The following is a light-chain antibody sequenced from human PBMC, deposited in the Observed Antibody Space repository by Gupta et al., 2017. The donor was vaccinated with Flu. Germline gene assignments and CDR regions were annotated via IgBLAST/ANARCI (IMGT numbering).Light chain of an antibody. CDR1: NIGSKS. J-gene: IGLJ2*01. V-gene: IGLV3-21*02. Sequence: SYVLTQPPSVSVAPGQTARFTCGGNNIGSKSVHWYQQKPGQAPVVVVYDNNDRPSGIPERFSGSNSGNTVTLTISRVEAGDEADYWCQVWDSSSDRVVFGGGTKLDVL. CDR3: QVWDSSSDRVV. CDR2: DNN.